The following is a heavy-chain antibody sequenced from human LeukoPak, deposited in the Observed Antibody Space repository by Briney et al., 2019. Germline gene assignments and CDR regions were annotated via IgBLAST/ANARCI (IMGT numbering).Heavy chain of an antibody. CDR2: IYSGGST. CDR1: GFTVSSNY. CDR3: ARELSSGYLGYFDY. J-gene: IGHJ4*02. V-gene: IGHV3-53*01. D-gene: IGHD6-19*01. Sequence: GGSLRLSCAASGFTVSSNYMSWVRQAPGKGLEWVSVIYSGGSTYYANSVKGRFTISRDNSKNTLYLQMNSLRAEDTAVYYCARELSSGYLGYFDYWGQGTLVTVSS.